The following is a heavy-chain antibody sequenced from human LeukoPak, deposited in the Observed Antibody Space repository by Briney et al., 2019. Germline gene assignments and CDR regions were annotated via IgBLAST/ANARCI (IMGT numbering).Heavy chain of an antibody. V-gene: IGHV3-30-3*01. D-gene: IGHD3-22*01. CDR2: ISYDGSNK. J-gene: IGHJ2*01. CDR3: ATLSVVIPNWYFDL. CDR1: GFTFSSYA. Sequence: GGSLRLSCAASGFTFSSYAMHWVRQAPGKGLEWVAVISYDGSNKYYADSVKGRFTISRDNSKNTLYLQMNSLRPEDTAVYYCATLSVVIPNWYFDLWGRGTLVTVSS.